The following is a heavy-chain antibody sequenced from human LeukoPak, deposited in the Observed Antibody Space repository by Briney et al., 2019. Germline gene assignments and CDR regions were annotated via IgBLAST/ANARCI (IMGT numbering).Heavy chain of an antibody. V-gene: IGHV3-21*01. D-gene: IGHD3-10*01. J-gene: IGHJ4*02. CDR1: GFTFSSYS. CDR3: ARLEYYYVSGNYYKLFDY. Sequence: PGGSLRLSCAASGFTFSSYSMNWVRQAPGKGLEWGSAISSSSSYIYYADSVKGRFTISRDNAKNSLYLQMNSLRAEDTAVYYCARLEYYYVSGNYYKLFDYWGQGTLVTVCS. CDR2: ISSSSSYI.